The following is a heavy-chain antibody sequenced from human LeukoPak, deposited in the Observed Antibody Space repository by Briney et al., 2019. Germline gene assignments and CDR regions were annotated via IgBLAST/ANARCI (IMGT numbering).Heavy chain of an antibody. CDR2: IRSTYYGGTI. Sequence: GGSLRLSCGASGFTFGDYAMTWVRQAPGKGLEWVGLIRSTYYGGTIEYAASVKGRFIISRGNSNNVAYLQMNSLNTDDTAVYYCARGQTVVGAKYYFDSWGPGTLVTVSS. J-gene: IGHJ4*02. CDR3: ARGQTVVGAKYYFDS. D-gene: IGHD1-26*01. CDR1: GFTFGDYA. V-gene: IGHV3-49*04.